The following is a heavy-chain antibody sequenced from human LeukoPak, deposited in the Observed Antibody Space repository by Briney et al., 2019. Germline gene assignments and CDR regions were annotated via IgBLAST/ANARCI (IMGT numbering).Heavy chain of an antibody. CDR1: GGSFSGYY. V-gene: IGHV4-34*01. D-gene: IGHD4-17*01. Sequence: SVTLSLTCAVYGGSFSGYYWSWIRQPPGKGLEWIGEINHSGSTNYNPSLKSRVTISVDTSKNQFSLKLSSVTAADTAVYYCATPYGATPGAFDIWGQGTMVTVSS. CDR3: ATPYGATPGAFDI. CDR2: INHSGST. J-gene: IGHJ3*02.